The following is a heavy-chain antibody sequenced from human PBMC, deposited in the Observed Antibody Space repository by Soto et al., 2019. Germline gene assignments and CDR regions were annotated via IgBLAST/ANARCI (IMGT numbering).Heavy chain of an antibody. J-gene: IGHJ4*02. CDR3: ARAAMGGSSWPFDY. D-gene: IGHD6-13*01. Sequence: ASETLSLTCTVSGGSSISGGYYWSWIRKHPGKGLEWIGYIYHSGSTNYNPSLKSRVTISVDKSKNQFSLKLSSVTAADTAVYYCARAAMGGSSWPFDYWGQGTLVTVSS. V-gene: IGHV4-30-2*01. CDR1: GGSSISGGYY. CDR2: IYHSGST.